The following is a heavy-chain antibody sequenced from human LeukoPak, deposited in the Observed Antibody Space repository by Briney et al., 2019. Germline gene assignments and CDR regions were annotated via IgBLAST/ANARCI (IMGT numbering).Heavy chain of an antibody. Sequence: SETLSLTCTVSGGSISSYYWSWIRQPPGKGLEWIGYIYYSGSTNYNPSLKSRVTISVDTSKNQFSLKLSSVTAADTAVYYCAREVGYFGSSFDYWGQGTLVTVFS. V-gene: IGHV4-59*01. J-gene: IGHJ4*02. CDR2: IYYSGST. D-gene: IGHD6-6*01. CDR3: AREVGYFGSSFDY. CDR1: GGSISSYY.